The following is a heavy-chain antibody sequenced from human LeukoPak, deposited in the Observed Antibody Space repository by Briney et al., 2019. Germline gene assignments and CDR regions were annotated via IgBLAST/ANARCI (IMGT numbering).Heavy chain of an antibody. D-gene: IGHD3-10*01. CDR3: AKGEERYYGSGSYFDY. CDR2: ISSSGSTI. V-gene: IGHV3-11*01. CDR1: GFTFSDYY. Sequence: GGSLRLSCAASGFTFSDYYMSWIRQAPGKGLEWVSYISSSGSTIYYADSVKGRFTISRDNSKNTLYLQMNSLRAEDTAVCYCAKGEERYYGSGSYFDYWGQGTLVTVSS. J-gene: IGHJ4*02.